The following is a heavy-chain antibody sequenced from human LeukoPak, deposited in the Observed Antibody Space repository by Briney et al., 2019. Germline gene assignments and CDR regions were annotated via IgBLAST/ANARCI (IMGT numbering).Heavy chain of an antibody. J-gene: IGHJ4*02. CDR3: ARVFGGYSGYWELWDY. Sequence: SETLSLTCTVSGYSISSGYYWGWIRQPPGKGLEWIGSIYHSGSTYYNPSLKSRVTISVDTSKNQFSLKLSSVTAADTAVYYCARVFGGYSGYWELWDYWGQGTLVTVSS. CDR1: GYSISSGYY. D-gene: IGHD5-12*01. CDR2: IYHSGST. V-gene: IGHV4-38-2*02.